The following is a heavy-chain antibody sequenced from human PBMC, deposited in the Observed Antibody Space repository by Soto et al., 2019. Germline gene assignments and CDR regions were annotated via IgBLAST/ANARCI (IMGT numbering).Heavy chain of an antibody. Sequence: QLQLQESGPGLVKPSETLSLTCSVSGDSISSSSYYWGWIRQPPGKGLEWIGTINYSGSTYYNPSLQSRVPISIDTAKNQFSLKVSSVTAADTAVYYCARLYGDYVPYWGQGILVSVSS. CDR3: ARLYGDYVPY. J-gene: IGHJ4*02. CDR2: INYSGST. V-gene: IGHV4-39*01. D-gene: IGHD4-17*01. CDR1: GDSISSSSYY.